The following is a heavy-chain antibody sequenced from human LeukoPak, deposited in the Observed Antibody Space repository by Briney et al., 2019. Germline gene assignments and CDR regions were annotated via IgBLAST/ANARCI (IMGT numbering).Heavy chain of an antibody. CDR3: ATSQWPSGWFDP. Sequence: SETLSLTCTVSGGSISSYYWSWIRQPPGKGPEWIGYIYYSGSTNYNPSLKSRVTISVDTSKNQFSLKLSSVTAADTDVYYCATSQWPSGWFDPWGQGTLVTVSS. J-gene: IGHJ5*02. D-gene: IGHD2-8*01. V-gene: IGHV4-59*08. CDR1: GGSISSYY. CDR2: IYYSGST.